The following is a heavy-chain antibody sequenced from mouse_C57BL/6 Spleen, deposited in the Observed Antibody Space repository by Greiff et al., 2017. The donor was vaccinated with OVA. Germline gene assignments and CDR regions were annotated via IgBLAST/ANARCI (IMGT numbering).Heavy chain of an antibody. CDR1: GFTFTDYY. CDR3: ARYGDYLYAMDY. D-gene: IGHD2-4*01. J-gene: IGHJ4*01. V-gene: IGHV7-3*01. CDR2: IRNKANGYTT. Sequence: EVQLVESGGGLVQPGGSLSLSCAASGFTFTDYYMSWVRQPPGKALEWLGFIRNKANGYTTEYSASVKGRFTISRDNSQSILYLQMNALRAEDSVTYYCARYGDYLYAMDYWGQGTSVTVSS.